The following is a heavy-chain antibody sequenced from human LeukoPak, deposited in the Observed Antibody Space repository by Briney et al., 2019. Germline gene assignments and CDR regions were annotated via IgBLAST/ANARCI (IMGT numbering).Heavy chain of an antibody. D-gene: IGHD3-10*01. V-gene: IGHV3-74*01. CDR1: GFTFSSYS. J-gene: IGHJ4*02. CDR2: INTDGSST. Sequence: GGSLRLSCAASGFTFSSYSMNWVRQAPGKGLVWVSRINTDGSSTTYADSVKGRYTISRDNAKNTLYLQMNSLRADDTAVYYCARNFRFSPDYWGRGTLVTVSS. CDR3: ARNFRFSPDY.